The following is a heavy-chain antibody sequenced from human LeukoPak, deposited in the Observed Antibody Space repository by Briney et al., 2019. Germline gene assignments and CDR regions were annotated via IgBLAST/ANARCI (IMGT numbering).Heavy chain of an antibody. CDR1: GYTLTELS. Sequence: GALVKVSCKVSGYTLTELSMHWVRQAPGKGLEWMGGFDPEDGETIYAQKFQGRVTMTEDTSTDTAYMELSSLRSEDTAVHYCATLGLLSDGMDVWGQGTTVTVSS. D-gene: IGHD2/OR15-2a*01. CDR3: ATLGLLSDGMDV. CDR2: FDPEDGET. V-gene: IGHV1-24*01. J-gene: IGHJ6*02.